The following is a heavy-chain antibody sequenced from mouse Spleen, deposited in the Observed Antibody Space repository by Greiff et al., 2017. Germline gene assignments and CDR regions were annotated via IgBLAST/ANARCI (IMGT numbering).Heavy chain of an antibody. V-gene: IGHV1-74*01. CDR2: IHPSDSDT. J-gene: IGHJ2*01. Sequence: QVQLKQPGAELVKPGASVKVSCKASGYTFTSYWMHWVKQRPGQGLEWIGRIHPSDSDTNYNQKFKGKATLTVDKSSSTAYMQLSSLTSEDSAVYYCAIDYDYDERVFDYWGQGTTLTVSS. CDR1: GYTFTSYW. CDR3: AIDYDYDERVFDY. D-gene: IGHD2-4*01.